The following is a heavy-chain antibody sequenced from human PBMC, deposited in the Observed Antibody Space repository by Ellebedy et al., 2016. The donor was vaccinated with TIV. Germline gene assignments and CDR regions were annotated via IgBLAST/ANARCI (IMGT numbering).Heavy chain of an antibody. Sequence: GESLKISCAASGFAFSTYSMHWVRQAPRKGLEWVGYISGSSSVVYYADSVKARFTISRDNAKDSLFLQIDSLRAEDTAVYYCARDRAAMVRGAITPPGAFDLWGQGTTVTVSS. D-gene: IGHD3-10*01. CDR2: ISGSSSVV. J-gene: IGHJ3*01. CDR1: GFAFSTYS. V-gene: IGHV3-48*04. CDR3: ARDRAAMVRGAITPPGAFDL.